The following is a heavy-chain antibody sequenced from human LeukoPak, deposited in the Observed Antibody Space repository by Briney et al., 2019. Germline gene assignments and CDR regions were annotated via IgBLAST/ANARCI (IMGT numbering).Heavy chain of an antibody. V-gene: IGHV3-23*01. D-gene: IGHD3-9*01. J-gene: IGHJ4*02. CDR1: GFTFSSYG. Sequence: PGGTLRLSCAASGFTFSSYGMSWVRQAPGKGLEWVSAISGSGGSTYYADSVKGRFTISRDNSKNTLYLQMNSLRAEDTAVYYCAKEGGLRYFDWTKSSFDYWGQGTLVTVSS. CDR2: ISGSGGST. CDR3: AKEGGLRYFDWTKSSFDY.